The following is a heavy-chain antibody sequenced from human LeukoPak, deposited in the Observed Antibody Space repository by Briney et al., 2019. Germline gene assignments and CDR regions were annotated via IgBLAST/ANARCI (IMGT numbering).Heavy chain of an antibody. V-gene: IGHV4-39*01. CDR1: GGSTSSSSYY. CDR2: IYYSGST. Sequence: SETLSLTCTVSGGSTSSSSYYWGWIRQPPGKGLEWIGSIYYSGSTYYNPSLKSRVTISVDTSKNQFSLKLSSVTAADTAVYYCARALLVWSDPWGQGTLVTVSS. D-gene: IGHD3-3*01. CDR3: ARALLVWSDP. J-gene: IGHJ5*02.